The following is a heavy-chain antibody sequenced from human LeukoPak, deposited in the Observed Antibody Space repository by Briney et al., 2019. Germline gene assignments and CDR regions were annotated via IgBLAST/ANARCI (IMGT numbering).Heavy chain of an antibody. CDR2: ISAYNGNT. V-gene: IGHV1-18*01. Sequence: GTSVKVSCKASGFTFTSSAIQWVRQARGQGLERMGWISAYNGNTNYAQKLQGRVTMTTDTSTSTAYMELRSLRSDDTAVYYCARDCSGGSCTATKYLFWFDPWGQGTLVTVSS. CDR1: GFTFTSSA. J-gene: IGHJ5*02. CDR3: ARDCSGGSCTATKYLFWFDP. D-gene: IGHD2-15*01.